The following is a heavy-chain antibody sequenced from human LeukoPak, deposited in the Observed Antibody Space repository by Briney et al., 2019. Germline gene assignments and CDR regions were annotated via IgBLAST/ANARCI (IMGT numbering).Heavy chain of an antibody. CDR1: GFTFSSYE. J-gene: IGHJ6*04. Sequence: PGGSLRLSCAASGFTFSSYEMNWVRQAPGKGLEWVSYISSSGSTIYYADSVKGRFTISKDNAKNSLYLQMNSLRAEDTAVYYCAELGITMIGGVWGKGTTVTISS. V-gene: IGHV3-48*03. CDR2: ISSSGSTI. D-gene: IGHD3-10*02. CDR3: AELGITMIGGV.